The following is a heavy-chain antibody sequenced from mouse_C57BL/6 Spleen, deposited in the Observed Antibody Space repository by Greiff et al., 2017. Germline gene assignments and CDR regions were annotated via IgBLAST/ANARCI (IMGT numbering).Heavy chain of an antibody. Sequence: VQLQQSGPELVKPGASVKISCKASGYSFTSYYIHWVKQRPGQGLEWIGWIYPGSGNTKYNEKFKGKATLTADTSSSTAYLQLSSLTSEDSAVYYCARALLRSFDYWGQGTTLTVSS. D-gene: IGHD1-2*01. CDR1: GYSFTSYY. CDR2: IYPGSGNT. CDR3: ARALLRSFDY. V-gene: IGHV1-66*01. J-gene: IGHJ2*01.